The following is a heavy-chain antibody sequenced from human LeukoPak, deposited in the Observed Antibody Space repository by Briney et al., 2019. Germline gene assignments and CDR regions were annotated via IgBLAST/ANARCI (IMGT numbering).Heavy chain of an antibody. J-gene: IGHJ5*02. CDR2: INTNSGGT. CDR3: ARDVNYCSSTSCYVNWFDP. CDR1: GYTFTGYY. Sequence: ASVKVSCKASGYTFTGYYIHWVRQAPGQGVEWMGWINTNSGGTSYAQKVQGRVTMARDTSISTAYMELSRLRSDDTAVYYCARDVNYCSSTSCYVNWFDPWGQGTLVTVSS. V-gene: IGHV1-2*02. D-gene: IGHD2-2*01.